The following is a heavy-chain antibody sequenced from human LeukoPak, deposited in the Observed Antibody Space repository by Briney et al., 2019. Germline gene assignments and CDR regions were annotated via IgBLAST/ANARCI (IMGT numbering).Heavy chain of an antibody. CDR1: GFTFRDYG. CDR3: ARGQTVSGAKYYFDF. CDR2: TRSKIYGGAP. D-gene: IGHD2/OR15-2a*01. V-gene: IGHV3-49*04. J-gene: IGHJ4*02. Sequence: GGSLRLSRLTSGFTFRDYGLGWVRQAPGMGLEWVSFTRSKIYGGAPEYAASVRGRFSVSRGDSESIAYLQMNNLESEDTAVYYCARGQTVSGAKYYFDFWSPGTLVAVSS.